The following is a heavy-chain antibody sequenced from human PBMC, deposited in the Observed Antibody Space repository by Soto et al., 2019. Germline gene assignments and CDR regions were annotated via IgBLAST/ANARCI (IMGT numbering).Heavy chain of an antibody. CDR1: GFTFDDYA. D-gene: IGHD2-15*01. CDR3: AKGAVAATPGMAYYYYMDV. V-gene: IGHV3-9*01. Sequence: EVQLVESGGGLVQPGRSLRLSCAASGFTFDDYAMHWVRQAPGKGLEWVSGISWNSGSIGYADSVKGRFTISRDNAKNSLYLQMNSLRAEDTALYYCAKGAVAATPGMAYYYYMDVWGKGTTVTVSS. CDR2: ISWNSGSI. J-gene: IGHJ6*03.